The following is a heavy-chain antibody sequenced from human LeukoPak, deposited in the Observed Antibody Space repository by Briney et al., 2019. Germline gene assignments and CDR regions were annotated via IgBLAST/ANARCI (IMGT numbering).Heavy chain of an antibody. Sequence: SGGSLRLSCAASGFTFSSYAMSWVRQAPGKGLEWVSAISASGGSTYYADSVKGRFTISRDSPKNTLYLQMNSLRAEDTAIYYCAKAVGSSGYFSRDAFDIWGQGTMVTVSS. CDR2: ISASGGST. V-gene: IGHV3-23*01. CDR1: GFTFSSYA. D-gene: IGHD3-22*01. J-gene: IGHJ3*02. CDR3: AKAVGSSGYFSRDAFDI.